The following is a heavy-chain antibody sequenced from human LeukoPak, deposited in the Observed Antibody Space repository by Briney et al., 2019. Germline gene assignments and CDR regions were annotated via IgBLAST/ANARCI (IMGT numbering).Heavy chain of an antibody. CDR3: ARDADDSSGYY. V-gene: IGHV3-21*01. CDR1: GFIFSSYS. Sequence: GGSLTLSCAASGFIFSSYSMIWLRKAPGKGLEWVSSISSSSSYIYYADSVKGRFTISRDNAKNSLYLQMNSLRAEDTAVYYCARDADDSSGYYWGQGTLVTVSS. CDR2: ISSSSSYI. J-gene: IGHJ4*02. D-gene: IGHD3-22*01.